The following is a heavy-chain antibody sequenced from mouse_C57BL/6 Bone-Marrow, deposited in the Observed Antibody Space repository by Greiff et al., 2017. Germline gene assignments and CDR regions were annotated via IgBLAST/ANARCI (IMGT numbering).Heavy chain of an antibody. CDR2: IDPEDGDT. J-gene: IGHJ1*03. V-gene: IGHV14-1*01. D-gene: IGHD2-5*01. Sequence: EVQLKESGAELVRPGASVKLSCTASGFYINDYYMHWVKQRPEQSLEWIGRIDPEDGDTEYAQKFQGKATLTVDKSSNTAYLQLSSLTSEDTAVYYCITGGYSNYVRYWCFAVWGTGTPVTVSA. CDR1: GFYINDYY. CDR3: ITGGYSNYVRYWCFAV.